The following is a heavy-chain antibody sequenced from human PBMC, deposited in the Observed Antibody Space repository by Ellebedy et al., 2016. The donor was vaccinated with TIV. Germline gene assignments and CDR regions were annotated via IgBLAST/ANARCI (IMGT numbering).Heavy chain of an antibody. J-gene: IGHJ4*02. D-gene: IGHD1-26*01. Sequence: GESLKISCVGSGFSFSTYATAWVRQAPGKGLEWISAIDGSASSTVYADSVKGRFTISRDNSKNTLYLQMNSLRAEDADVYYCAKDQLGGGTYLWGTFDYWGQGTLVTVSS. CDR2: IDGSASST. CDR3: AKDQLGGGTYLWGTFDY. V-gene: IGHV3-23*01. CDR1: GFSFSTYA.